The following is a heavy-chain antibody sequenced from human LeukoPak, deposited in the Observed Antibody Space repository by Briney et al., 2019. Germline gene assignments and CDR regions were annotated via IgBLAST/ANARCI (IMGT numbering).Heavy chain of an antibody. CDR1: GGSISSGSYY. D-gene: IGHD1-26*01. Sequence: PSETLSLTCSVSGGSISSGSYYWSWIRQPARKGLEWIGRIYTSGSTNYNPSLKSRVTISVDTSKNQFSLKLTSVTAADTAVYYCARFNSGSYQHYFDYWGQGTLVTVSS. J-gene: IGHJ4*02. CDR2: IYTSGST. V-gene: IGHV4-61*02. CDR3: ARFNSGSYQHYFDY.